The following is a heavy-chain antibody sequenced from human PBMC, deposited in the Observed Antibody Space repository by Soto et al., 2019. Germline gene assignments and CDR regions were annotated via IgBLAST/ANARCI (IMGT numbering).Heavy chain of an antibody. J-gene: IGHJ6*02. V-gene: IGHV4-31*03. Sequence: SETLSLTCTVSGGSISSGGYYWSWIRQHPGKGLEWIGYIYYSGSTYYNPSLKSRVTISVDTSKNQFSLKLSSVTAADTAVYYCARGQYCSGGSCYAPGDGYYYYYGMDVWGQGTTVTVSS. CDR2: IYYSGST. CDR3: ARGQYCSGGSCYAPGDGYYYYYGMDV. CDR1: GGSISSGGYY. D-gene: IGHD2-15*01.